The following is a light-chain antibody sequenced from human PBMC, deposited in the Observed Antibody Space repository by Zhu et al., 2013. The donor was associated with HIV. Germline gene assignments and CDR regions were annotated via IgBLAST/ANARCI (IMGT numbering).Light chain of an antibody. Sequence: QSVLTQPPSVSGAPGQRVTISCTGSSFNIGAGYGVHWYQQLPGTAPKLLIYDNNNRPSGVPDRFSGSKSGTSASLAISGLRSADEADYYCAAWDDSLSGVVLGGGTKVTVL. CDR2: DNN. V-gene: IGLV1-40*01. CDR3: AAWDDSLSGVV. CDR1: SFNIGAGYG. J-gene: IGLJ2*01.